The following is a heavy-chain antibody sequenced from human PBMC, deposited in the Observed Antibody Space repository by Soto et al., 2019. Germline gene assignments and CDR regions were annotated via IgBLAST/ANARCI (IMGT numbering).Heavy chain of an antibody. J-gene: IGHJ6*02. CDR1: GFSLTSGVVG. Sequence: QITLKESGPTLVNPTQTLTLTCTFSGFSLTSGVVGVGWIRQPPGAALEWLALIYWNDEQYYNPSPRNRLTITRDTSKNQVVLTMTNMDPVDTATYYCAHRLPGPSGYDVWGQGTTVTVSS. CDR2: IYWNDEQ. D-gene: IGHD6-13*01. CDR3: AHRLPGPSGYDV. V-gene: IGHV2-5*01.